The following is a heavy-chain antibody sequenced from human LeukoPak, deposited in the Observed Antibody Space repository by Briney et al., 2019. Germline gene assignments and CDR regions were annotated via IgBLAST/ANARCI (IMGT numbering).Heavy chain of an antibody. V-gene: IGHV1-2*06. Sequence: ASVRVSCKASGYTFTGYYMHWVRQAPGQGLEWMGRINPNSGGTNYAQKFQGRVTVTRDTSTSTVHMELSGLRSEDTAVYYCARDQEGFDYWGQGTLVTVSS. CDR3: ARDQEGFDY. J-gene: IGHJ4*02. CDR1: GYTFTGYY. CDR2: INPNSGGT.